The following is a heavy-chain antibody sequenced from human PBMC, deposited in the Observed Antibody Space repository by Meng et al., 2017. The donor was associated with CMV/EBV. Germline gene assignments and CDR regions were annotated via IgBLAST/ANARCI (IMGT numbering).Heavy chain of an antibody. J-gene: IGHJ4*02. Sequence: SETLSLTCTVSGYSISSGYYWGWIRQPPGKGLEWIGSIYHSGSTYYNPSLKSRVTISVDTSKNQFSLKLSSVTAADTAVYYCARDWVVPAALDYWGQGTLVTVSS. V-gene: IGHV4-38-2*02. CDR1: GYSISSGYY. CDR3: ARDWVVPAALDY. D-gene: IGHD2-2*01. CDR2: IYHSGST.